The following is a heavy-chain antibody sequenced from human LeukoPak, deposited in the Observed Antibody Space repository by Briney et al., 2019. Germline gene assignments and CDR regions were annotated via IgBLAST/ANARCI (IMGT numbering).Heavy chain of an antibody. Sequence: SVKVSCKASGGTFSSYAISWVRQAPGQGLEWMGRIIPILGIANYAQKFQGRVTITADKSTSTAYMELSSLRSEDTAVYYCATDERPTFKIFGVVTLYNWGQGTLVTVSS. CDR3: ATDERPTFKIFGVVTLYN. V-gene: IGHV1-69*04. D-gene: IGHD3-3*01. J-gene: IGHJ4*02. CDR2: IIPILGIA. CDR1: GGTFSSYA.